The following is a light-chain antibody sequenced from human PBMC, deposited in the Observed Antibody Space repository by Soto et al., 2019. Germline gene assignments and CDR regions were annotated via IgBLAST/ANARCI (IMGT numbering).Light chain of an antibody. J-gene: IGLJ2*01. Sequence: QSALTQPASLSGSPGQSITISCTGTSSDVGGYNYVSWYQQHPGKAPKLMIYEVSNRPSGVSNRFSGSKSGNTASLTISGLQAEDEADYYCSSYTSSSPVVFGGGTQLTVL. CDR1: SSDVGGYNY. CDR2: EVS. V-gene: IGLV2-14*01. CDR3: SSYTSSSPVV.